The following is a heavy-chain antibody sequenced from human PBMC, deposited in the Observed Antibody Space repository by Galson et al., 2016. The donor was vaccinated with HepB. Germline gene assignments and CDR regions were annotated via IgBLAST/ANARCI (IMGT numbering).Heavy chain of an antibody. CDR1: GYTFTSYA. Sequence: SVKVSCKASGYTFTSYAVNWVRQAPGQGLEWMGWINTNTGKPTYALGFTGRFVLSLDTSVSTAYLQISSLKAEDTAVYYCARPGSDYNDNSGYYTDYYYYGMDVWGQGTTATVSS. J-gene: IGHJ6*02. D-gene: IGHD3-22*01. CDR2: INTNTGKP. CDR3: ARPGSDYNDNSGYYTDYYYYGMDV. V-gene: IGHV7-4-1*02.